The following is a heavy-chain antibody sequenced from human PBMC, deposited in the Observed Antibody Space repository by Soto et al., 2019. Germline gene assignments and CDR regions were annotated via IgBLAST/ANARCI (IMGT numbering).Heavy chain of an antibody. Sequence: QVQLEQSGAEVKKPGSSVKVSCKASGGTFSSYAISWVRQAPGQGLEWMGGIIPIFGTANYAQKFQGRDTITPDESPSTAYMELSSLRSEDTAVEYCARDHVGADAFDYWGQGTMVTVSS. CDR1: GGTFSSYA. V-gene: IGHV1-69*01. D-gene: IGHD3-16*01. J-gene: IGHJ3*01. CDR2: IIPIFGTA. CDR3: ARDHVGADAFDY.